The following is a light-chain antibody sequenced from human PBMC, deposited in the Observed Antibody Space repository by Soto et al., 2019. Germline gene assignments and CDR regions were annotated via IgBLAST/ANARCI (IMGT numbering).Light chain of an antibody. CDR2: RNN. V-gene: IGLV1-47*01. CDR3: ATWDDSLNGFYV. CDR1: TSNIGSNY. J-gene: IGLJ1*01. Sequence: QSSLPQPPSASGTPGQGFTISCSGSTSNIGSNYVYWYQQLPGTAPKLLIYRNNQRPSGVPDRFSGSKSGTSASLAISGLRSDDEADYFCATWDDSLNGFYVFGTGTKVTVL.